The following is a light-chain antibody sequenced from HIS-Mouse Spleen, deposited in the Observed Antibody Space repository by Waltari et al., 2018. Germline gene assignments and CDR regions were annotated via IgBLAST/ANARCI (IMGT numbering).Light chain of an antibody. CDR3: QQYYSYPYT. Sequence: AIWMTQSPSSLPASTVERVTITCRASQGISSYLAWYQQKPGKAPKLLIYAASTLQSGVPSRFSGSGSGTDFTLTISCLQSEDFATYYCQQYYSYPYTFGQGTKLEIK. J-gene: IGKJ2*01. CDR1: QGISSY. CDR2: AAS. V-gene: IGKV1-8*01.